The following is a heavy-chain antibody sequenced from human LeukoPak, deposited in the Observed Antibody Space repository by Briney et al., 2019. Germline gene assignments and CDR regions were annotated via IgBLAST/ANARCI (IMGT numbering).Heavy chain of an antibody. V-gene: IGHV1-69*04. Sequence: SVNVSCKASGGTFSSYAISWVRQAPGQGLEWMGRIIPILGIANYAQKFQGRVTNTADKSTSTAYMELSSLRSDDTAVYYWARVKDCSSTSCYSVGDDDAFDIWGQRTMVTVSS. D-gene: IGHD2-2*02. CDR1: GGTFSSYA. CDR3: ARVKDCSSTSCYSVGDDDAFDI. CDR2: IIPILGIA. J-gene: IGHJ3*02.